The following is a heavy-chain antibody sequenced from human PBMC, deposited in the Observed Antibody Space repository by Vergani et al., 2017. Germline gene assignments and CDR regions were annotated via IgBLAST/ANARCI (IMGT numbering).Heavy chain of an antibody. CDR2: IYYSGST. V-gene: IGHV4-30-4*08. D-gene: IGHD3-22*01. Sequence: QVQLQESGPGLVKPSQTLSLTCTVSGGSISSGDYYWSWIRQPPGKGLEWIGYIYYSGSTYHNPSLKSRVTISVDTSKNQFSLKLSSVTAADTAVYYCARDRSDYYDSSGYFRGWYFDLWGRGTLVTVSS. CDR3: ARDRSDYYDSSGYFRGWYFDL. CDR1: GGSISSGDYY. J-gene: IGHJ2*01.